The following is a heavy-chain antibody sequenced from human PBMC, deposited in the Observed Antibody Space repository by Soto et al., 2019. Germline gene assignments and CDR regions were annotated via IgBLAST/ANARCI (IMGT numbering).Heavy chain of an antibody. CDR2: IYHSGST. Sequence: QLQLQESGSGLVKPSQTLSLTCAVSGGSISSGGYSWSWIRQPPGKGLEWIGYIYHSGSTYYNPSRKSRVTISVDRSKNQFSLKLSSVTAADTAVYYCARVDRYYDSSGYRDFGAFDIWGQGTMVTVSS. D-gene: IGHD3-22*01. V-gene: IGHV4-30-2*01. J-gene: IGHJ3*02. CDR1: GGSISSGGYS. CDR3: ARVDRYYDSSGYRDFGAFDI.